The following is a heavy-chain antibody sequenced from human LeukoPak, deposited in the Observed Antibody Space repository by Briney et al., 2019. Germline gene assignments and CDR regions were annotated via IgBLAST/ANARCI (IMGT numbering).Heavy chain of an antibody. Sequence: GGSLRLSCAASGFTFSDYYMSWIRQAPGKGLECVSYISSRGTAIYYAESVRGRFTISRDNAKNSLYLQMNSLRAEDTALYYCAARSGISPYYIDYWGQGTLVTVSS. CDR1: GFTFSDYY. CDR2: ISSRGTAI. CDR3: AARSGISPYYIDY. V-gene: IGHV3-11*01. J-gene: IGHJ4*02. D-gene: IGHD1-26*01.